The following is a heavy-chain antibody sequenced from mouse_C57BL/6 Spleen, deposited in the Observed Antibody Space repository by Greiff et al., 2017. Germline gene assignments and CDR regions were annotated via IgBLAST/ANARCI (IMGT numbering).Heavy chain of an antibody. V-gene: IGHV1-50*01. J-gene: IGHJ4*01. CDR2: IDPSDSYT. Sequence: VQLQQPGAELVKPGASVKLSCKASGYTFTSYWMQWVKQRPGQGLEWIGEIDPSDSYTNYNQKFKGKATLTVDTSSSTAYMQLSSLTSADSAVYYCARWVYGDAMDYWGQGTPVTVSS. CDR1: GYTFTSYW. CDR3: ARWVYGDAMDY. D-gene: IGHD1-1*02.